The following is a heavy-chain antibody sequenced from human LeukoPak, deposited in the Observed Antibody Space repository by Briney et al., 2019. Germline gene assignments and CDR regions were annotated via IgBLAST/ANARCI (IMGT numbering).Heavy chain of an antibody. CDR2: VYSSGDT. D-gene: IGHD5-18*01. Sequence: SETLSLTCTVSGGSISTFYWSWIRQPPGKGLEWIAYVYSSGDTSYNPSLKSRVTISVDTSKNQFSLKLSSVTAADTAVYYCARTYLDTAMANDAFDIWGQGTMVTVSS. J-gene: IGHJ3*02. CDR1: GGSISTFY. CDR3: ARTYLDTAMANDAFDI. V-gene: IGHV4-59*01.